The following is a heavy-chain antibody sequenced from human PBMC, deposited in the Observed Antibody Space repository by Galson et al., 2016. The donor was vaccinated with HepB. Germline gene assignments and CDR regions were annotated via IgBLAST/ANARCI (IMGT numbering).Heavy chain of an antibody. D-gene: IGHD4-11*01. CDR2: ISSNGGST. CDR1: GFTFSSYA. J-gene: IGHJ6*02. Sequence: SLRLSCAASGFTFSSYAMHWVRQAPGKGLEYVTAISSNGGSTYYADPVKGRFTISRDNSKNTLYLQMSSLRAEDTAVYYCVKTVTVHYYYYYGMDVWGQGTTVTVSS. V-gene: IGHV3-64D*06. CDR3: VKTVTVHYYYYYGMDV.